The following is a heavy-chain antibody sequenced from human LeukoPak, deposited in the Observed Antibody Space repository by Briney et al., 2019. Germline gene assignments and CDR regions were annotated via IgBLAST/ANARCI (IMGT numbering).Heavy chain of an antibody. J-gene: IGHJ5*02. Sequence: GGSLRLSCAASGFTFSNYGMNWVRQAPGKGLEWVSTISGGGGSTYYADSVKGRFTISRDNSKNTLYLQMNSLRAEDTAIYYCAKRSSSSNSRVDTWGQGSLVTVSS. D-gene: IGHD2-2*01. CDR3: AKRSSSSNSRVDT. V-gene: IGHV3-23*01. CDR2: ISGGGGST. CDR1: GFTFSNYG.